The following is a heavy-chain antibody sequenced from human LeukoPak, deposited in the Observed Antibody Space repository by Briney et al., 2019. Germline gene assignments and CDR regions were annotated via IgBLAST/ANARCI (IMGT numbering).Heavy chain of an antibody. CDR2: INPNSGGT. CDR1: GYTFTGYY. Sequence: ASVKVSCKASGYTFTGYYMHWVRQAPGQGLEWMGRINPNSGGTNYAQKFQGRVTMTRDTSTSTVYMELSSLRSEDTAVYYCATALYCSSTSCPPEDNWFDPWGQGTLVTVSS. CDR3: ATALYCSSTSCPPEDNWFDP. V-gene: IGHV1-2*06. D-gene: IGHD2-2*01. J-gene: IGHJ5*02.